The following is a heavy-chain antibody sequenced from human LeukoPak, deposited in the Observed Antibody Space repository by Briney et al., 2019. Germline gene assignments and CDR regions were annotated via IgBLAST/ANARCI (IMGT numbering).Heavy chain of an antibody. CDR2: ISSRSSYI. CDR3: ARDLRDILTGYYYNGYFDY. CDR1: GFTFSSCS. Sequence: GGSLRLSCAASGFTFSSCSMNWVRQAPGKGLEWVSSISSRSSYIYYADSVKGRFTISRDNAKNSLYLQMNSLRAEDTAVYYCARDLRDILTGYYYNGYFDYWGQGTLVTVSS. V-gene: IGHV3-21*01. J-gene: IGHJ4*02. D-gene: IGHD3-9*01.